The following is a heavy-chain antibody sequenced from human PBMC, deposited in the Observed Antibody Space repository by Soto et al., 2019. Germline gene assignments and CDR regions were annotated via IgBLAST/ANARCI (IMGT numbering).Heavy chain of an antibody. D-gene: IGHD6-13*01. J-gene: IGHJ4*02. CDR2: IYPGDHET. CDR1: VYTFSNFW. V-gene: IGHV5-51*01. Sequence: GESLKIACQCSVYTFSNFWIGWVRQLPGKGLEWMGIIYPGDHETRYSPSVHGKVTISADKSINTAYLQWNSLEASDTAFYFCARSPRSSPYFDYWGQGALVTVSS. CDR3: ARSPRSSPYFDY.